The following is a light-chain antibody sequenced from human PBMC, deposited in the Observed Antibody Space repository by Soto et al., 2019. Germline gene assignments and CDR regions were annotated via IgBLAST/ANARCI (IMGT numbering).Light chain of an antibody. Sequence: EVVLTQSRVTVSLSPGERATLSCRASERIYSAYLGWYQQKPGQAPRLLIYGTSSRATGIPDRFSGSGSGTDFTLTISRLEPEDFAVYYCQQYGNSPITFGQGTRLEIK. CDR2: GTS. V-gene: IGKV3-20*01. J-gene: IGKJ5*01. CDR3: QQYGNSPIT. CDR1: ERIYSAY.